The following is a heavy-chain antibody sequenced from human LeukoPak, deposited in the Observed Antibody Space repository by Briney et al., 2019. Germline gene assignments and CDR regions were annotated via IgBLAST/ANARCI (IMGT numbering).Heavy chain of an antibody. CDR3: AKYVLCSTSCPFYFDY. V-gene: IGHV3-7*03. CDR2: IKQDGSEK. J-gene: IGHJ4*02. D-gene: IGHD2-2*01. CDR1: VFTFTSFG. Sequence: TLRLSCAASVFTFTSFGMSGVRQAPGQGLEWVANIKQDGSEKYYVASVKGRFTISRDNAKNSLYLQMNSLRAEDTAVYCAKYVLCSTSCPFYFDYWGQGNLVTVSS.